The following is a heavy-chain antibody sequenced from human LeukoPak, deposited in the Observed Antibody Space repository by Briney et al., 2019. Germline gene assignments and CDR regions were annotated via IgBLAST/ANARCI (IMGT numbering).Heavy chain of an antibody. CDR2: INPNSGGT. Sequence: ASVKVSCKASGYTFTGYYMHWVRQAPGQGLEWMGWINPNSGGTNYAQKFQGWVTMTRDTSISTAYMELSRLRSDDTAVYYCARGGSLQWELLLRFDYWGQGTLVTVSS. J-gene: IGHJ4*02. CDR3: ARGGSLQWELLLRFDY. CDR1: GYTFTGYY. V-gene: IGHV1-2*04. D-gene: IGHD1-26*01.